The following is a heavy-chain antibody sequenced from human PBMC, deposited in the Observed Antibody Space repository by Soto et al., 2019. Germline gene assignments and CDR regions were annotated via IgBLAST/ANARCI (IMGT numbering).Heavy chain of an antibody. CDR2: ISAYNGNT. CDR1: GYTFTSYG. Sequence: GASVKVSCKASGYTFTSYGISWVRQAPGQGLEWMGWISAYNGNTNYAQKLQGRVTMTTDTSTSTAYMELRSLRSDDTAVYYCALLVVPEDIRVGENDYWGQGTLVTVSS. CDR3: ALLVVPEDIRVGENDY. J-gene: IGHJ4*02. D-gene: IGHD2-2*01. V-gene: IGHV1-18*01.